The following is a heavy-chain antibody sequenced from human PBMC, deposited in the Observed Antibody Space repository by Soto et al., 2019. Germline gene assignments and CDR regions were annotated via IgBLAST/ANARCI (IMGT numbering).Heavy chain of an antibody. Sequence: ASVQVSSSASGYTFTSNDISWLRQAPGQGREWMGWISAYNGNTNYAQKLQGRVTMTTDTSTSTVYMELRSLTSDDTAVYFCARGNSPVAFDHWGQGTMVTVSS. V-gene: IGHV1-18*01. CDR1: GYTFTSND. CDR3: ARGNSPVAFDH. J-gene: IGHJ4*02. D-gene: IGHD4-4*01. CDR2: ISAYNGNT.